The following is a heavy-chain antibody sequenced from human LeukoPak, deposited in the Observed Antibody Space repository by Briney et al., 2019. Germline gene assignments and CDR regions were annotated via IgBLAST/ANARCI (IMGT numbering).Heavy chain of an antibody. J-gene: IGHJ4*02. D-gene: IGHD3-3*01. CDR2: ISGSGGST. V-gene: IGHV3-23*01. Sequence: GGSPRLSCAASGFTFSSYAMSWVRQAPGKGLEWVSAISGSGGSTYYADSVKGRFTISRDNSKNTLYLQMNSLRAEDTAVYYCAKALRFLEWLFGYWGQGTLVTVSS. CDR1: GFTFSSYA. CDR3: AKALRFLEWLFGY.